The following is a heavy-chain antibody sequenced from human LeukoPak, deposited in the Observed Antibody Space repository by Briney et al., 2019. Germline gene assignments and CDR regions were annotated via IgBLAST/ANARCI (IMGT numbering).Heavy chain of an antibody. V-gene: IGHV3-72*01. J-gene: IGHJ3*02. Sequence: QPGGSLRLSCSASALTLSDHFIDWVRQGPGKGLEWVGRSRPKRNSYTTEYAASVKGRFAISRDDSKNSLFPQMNSLRTEDTAVYYCTRDGETQGNTAFDMWGPGTMVTVSS. D-gene: IGHD3-10*01. CDR3: TRDGETQGNTAFDM. CDR2: SRPKRNSYTT. CDR1: ALTLSDHF.